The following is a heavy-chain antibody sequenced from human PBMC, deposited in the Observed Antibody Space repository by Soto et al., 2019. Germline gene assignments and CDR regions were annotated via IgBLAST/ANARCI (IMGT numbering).Heavy chain of an antibody. Sequence: QVQLQQWGAGLLKPSETLSLTCAVYGGSFSGYYWSWIRQPPGKGLEWIGEINHSGSTNYNPSLKSRVTISVDTSKNQFSLKLSSVSAADTAVYYCARGVACTLARGRGYFDYWGQGTLVTVSS. CDR2: INHSGST. CDR1: GGSFSGYY. J-gene: IGHJ4*02. D-gene: IGHD6-19*01. V-gene: IGHV4-34*01. CDR3: ARGVACTLARGRGYFDY.